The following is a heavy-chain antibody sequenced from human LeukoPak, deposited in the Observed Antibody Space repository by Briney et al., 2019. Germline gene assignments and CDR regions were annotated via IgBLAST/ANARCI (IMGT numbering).Heavy chain of an antibody. J-gene: IGHJ6*03. CDR2: ISGSGGTT. CDR1: GFSFSSFG. Sequence: PGGSLRLSCVASGFSFSSFGMRWVRQAPGKGLEWVSAISGSGGTTYYADSVKGRFTISRDNSKKTMYLQMNSLRAEDTALYYCARSSHYDSSGYYYQNYYYYMDVWGKGTTVTVSS. D-gene: IGHD3-22*01. CDR3: ARSSHYDSSGYYYQNYYYYMDV. V-gene: IGHV3-23*01.